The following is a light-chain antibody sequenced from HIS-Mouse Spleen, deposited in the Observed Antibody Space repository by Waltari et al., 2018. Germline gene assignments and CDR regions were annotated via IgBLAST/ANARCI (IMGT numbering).Light chain of an antibody. J-gene: IGKJ5*01. Sequence: DIVMTQSPLSLPVTSGEPASISCRSSQSLLHSNGYNYLDWYLQKPGQSPQLLIYLGSNQASGVPDRFSGSGSGTDFTLKISRVEAEDVGVYYCMQALQTPITFGQGTRLEIK. CDR1: QSLLHSNGYNY. V-gene: IGKV2-28*01. CDR3: MQALQTPIT. CDR2: LGS.